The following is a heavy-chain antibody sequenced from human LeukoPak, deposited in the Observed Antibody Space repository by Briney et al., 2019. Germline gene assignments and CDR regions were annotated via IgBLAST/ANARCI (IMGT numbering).Heavy chain of an antibody. CDR3: ARDIGRITMVRGVIITPV. V-gene: IGHV4-30-4*01. Sequence: SETLSLICTVSGGSISSGDYYWSWIRQPPGKGLEWIGYIYYSGSTYYNPSLKSRVTISVDTSKNQFSLKLSSVTAAVTAVYYCARDIGRITMVRGVIITPVWGQGTMVTVSS. CDR1: GGSISSGDYY. CDR2: IYYSGST. J-gene: IGHJ3*01. D-gene: IGHD3-10*01.